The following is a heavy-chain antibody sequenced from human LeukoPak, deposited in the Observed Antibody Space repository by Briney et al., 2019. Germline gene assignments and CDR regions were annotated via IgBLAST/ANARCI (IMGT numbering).Heavy chain of an antibody. CDR2: INTNTGNP. J-gene: IGHJ4*02. CDR3: AREIGPEEQQPGVDY. D-gene: IGHD6-13*01. V-gene: IGHV7-4-1*02. Sequence: ASVKVSCKASGGTFSSYAISWVRQAPGQGLEWMGWINTNTGNPTYAQGFTGRFVFSLDTSVSTAYLQISSLKAEDTAVYYCAREIGPEEQQPGVDYWGQGTLVTVSS. CDR1: GGTFSSYA.